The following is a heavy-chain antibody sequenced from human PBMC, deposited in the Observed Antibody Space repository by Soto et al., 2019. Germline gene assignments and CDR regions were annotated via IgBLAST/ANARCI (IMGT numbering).Heavy chain of an antibody. V-gene: IGHV1-18*01. CDR1: GYTFSNYG. Sequence: QVQLVQSGAEVKMPGASVKVSCKASGYTFSNYGVSWVRQAHGQGLEWMGWINAHNGNTNYAQKLQGRVTMTTDTATSTALLGLRGLGSDDTAVYCCASDGYYYNWGQWTKVTVSS. D-gene: IGHD3-22*01. CDR3: ASDGYYYN. CDR2: INAHNGNT. J-gene: IGHJ3*01.